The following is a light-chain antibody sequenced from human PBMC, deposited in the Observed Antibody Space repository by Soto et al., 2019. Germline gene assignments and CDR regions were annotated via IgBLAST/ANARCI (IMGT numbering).Light chain of an antibody. CDR2: ATS. CDR3: QQYGSSGT. CDR1: QSVSSTF. J-gene: IGKJ1*01. Sequence: EIVLTQSPGTLSLSPGERATLSCRASQSVSSTFFAWYQQKPGQAPRLLLYATSTRAAGFPDRFSGSGSGTDFTLTISSLEPEDFAVYYCQQYGSSGTFGQGTKVEIK. V-gene: IGKV3-20*01.